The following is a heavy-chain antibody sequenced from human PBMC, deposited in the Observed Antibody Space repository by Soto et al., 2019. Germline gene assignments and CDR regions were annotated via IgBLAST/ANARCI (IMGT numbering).Heavy chain of an antibody. D-gene: IGHD2-2*01. J-gene: IGHJ6*02. V-gene: IGHV3-23*01. CDR1: GFTFSSYA. Sequence: GGSLRLSCAASGFTFSSYAISWVRQAPGKGLERVSAISGSGGSTYYADSVKGRFTISRDNSKNTLYLQMNSLRAEDTAVYYCARDPPYCSSTSCPREYYYYGMDVWGQGTTVTVSS. CDR3: ARDPPYCSSTSCPREYYYYGMDV. CDR2: ISGSGGST.